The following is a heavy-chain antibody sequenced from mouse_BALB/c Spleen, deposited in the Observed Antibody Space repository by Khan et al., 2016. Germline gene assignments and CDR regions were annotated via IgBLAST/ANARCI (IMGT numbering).Heavy chain of an antibody. CDR2: IWAGGST. V-gene: IGHV2-9*02. CDR1: GFSLTTYG. Sequence: QVQLKQSGPGLVAPSQSLSITCTVPGFSLTTYGVHWIRQPPGKGLEWLGVIWAGGSTNYNSALMSRLSITKDNSKSQVFLKMNSLQTDDTAMYYCVRGYGNYVSYAMDYWGQGTSVTVSS. CDR3: VRGYGNYVSYAMDY. J-gene: IGHJ4*01. D-gene: IGHD2-1*01.